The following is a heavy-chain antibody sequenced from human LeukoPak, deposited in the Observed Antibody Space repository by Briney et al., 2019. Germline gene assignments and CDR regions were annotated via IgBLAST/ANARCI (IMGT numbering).Heavy chain of an antibody. J-gene: IGHJ4*02. D-gene: IGHD3-10*01. CDR3: ASGFGGSGSLTKIFDY. Sequence: GASVKVSCKASGGTFSSYAISWVRQAPGQGLEWMGRIIPILGIANYAQKFQGRVTMTRDTSISTAYMEVSSLRSDDTAVYYCASGFGGSGSLTKIFDYWGQGTLVTVSP. CDR1: GGTFSSYA. CDR2: IIPILGIA. V-gene: IGHV1-69*04.